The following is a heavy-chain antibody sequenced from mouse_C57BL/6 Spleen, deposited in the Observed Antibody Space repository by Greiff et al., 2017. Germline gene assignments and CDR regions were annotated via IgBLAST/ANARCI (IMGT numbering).Heavy chain of an antibody. Sequence: VHVKQSGAELVRPGASVKLSCTASGFNIQDYYMHWVKQRPEQGLEWIGRIDPEDGDTEYAPKFQGKATMTADTSYNTAYLQLSSLTSEDTAVYYCTTGGGSSAWFAYWGQGTLVTVSA. D-gene: IGHD3-2*02. CDR3: TTGGGSSAWFAY. CDR2: IDPEDGDT. J-gene: IGHJ3*01. V-gene: IGHV14-1*01. CDR1: GFNIQDYY.